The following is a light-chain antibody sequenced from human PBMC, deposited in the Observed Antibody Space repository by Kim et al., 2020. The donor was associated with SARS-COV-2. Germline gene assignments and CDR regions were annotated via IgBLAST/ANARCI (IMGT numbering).Light chain of an antibody. CDR3: QAWDSSTVV. CDR2: QHN. CDR1: ELGDKY. Sequence: SYELTQPPSVSVSPGQTASITCSGAELGDKYACWYQQKPGQSPVLVIYQHNKRPSGIPQRFSGSSSGNTATLTISPAQAVDEADYYCQAWDSSTVVFGGG. J-gene: IGLJ3*02. V-gene: IGLV3-1*01.